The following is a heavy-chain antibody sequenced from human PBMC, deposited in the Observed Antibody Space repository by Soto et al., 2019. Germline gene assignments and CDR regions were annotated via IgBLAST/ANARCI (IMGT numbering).Heavy chain of an antibody. CDR2: ISYDGGKK. CDR3: AREGQPAAGTTPHN. Sequence: GGSLRLSCAASGFNFSSYAMHGVRHAPGKGLEWVAVISYDGGKKYCADSVKGRFTISRDNSKNTLYVEMNSLSAEDTAVYYCAREGQPAAGTTPHNWGQGTLVTVSS. D-gene: IGHD6-13*01. J-gene: IGHJ4*02. CDR1: GFNFSSYA. V-gene: IGHV3-30*04.